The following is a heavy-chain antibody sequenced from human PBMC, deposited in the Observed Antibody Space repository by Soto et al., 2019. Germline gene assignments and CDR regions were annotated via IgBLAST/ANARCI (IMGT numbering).Heavy chain of an antibody. CDR2: ITGGGGGRT. CDR3: AKDPYRGSYRDFDY. D-gene: IGHD1-26*01. Sequence: PGGSLRLSCAASGFTFTNYAMNWVRQAPGKGLEWVSTITGGGGGRTNYADSVKGRFTISRDNSKNTLYLQMNSLRAEDTAVYYCAKDPYRGSYRDFDYWGQGTLVTVSS. J-gene: IGHJ4*02. CDR1: GFTFTNYA. V-gene: IGHV3-23*01.